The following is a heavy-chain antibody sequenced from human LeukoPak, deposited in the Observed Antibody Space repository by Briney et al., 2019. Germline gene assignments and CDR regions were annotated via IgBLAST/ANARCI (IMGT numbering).Heavy chain of an antibody. J-gene: IGHJ4*02. Sequence: SETLSLTCAVYGGSFSGYYWSWIRQPPGKGLEWIGEINHSGSTNYNPSLKSRVTISVDTSRNQFSLKLSSVTAADTAVYYCARTSVVPAATRDLDYWGQGTLVTVSS. CDR1: GGSFSGYY. CDR2: INHSGST. CDR3: ARTSVVPAATRDLDY. D-gene: IGHD2-2*01. V-gene: IGHV4-34*01.